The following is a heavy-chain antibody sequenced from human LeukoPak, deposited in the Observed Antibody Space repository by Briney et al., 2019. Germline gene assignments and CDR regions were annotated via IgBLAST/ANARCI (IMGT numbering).Heavy chain of an antibody. Sequence: GASVKVSCKASGYTFTGYYMHWVRQAPGQGLEWMGWTNPNSGGTNYAQKFQGRVTMTRDTSISTAYMELSRLRSDDTAVYYCARMVPGAPYNWFDPWGQGTLVTVSS. J-gene: IGHJ5*02. V-gene: IGHV1-2*02. CDR1: GYTFTGYY. D-gene: IGHD4/OR15-4a*01. CDR3: ARMVPGAPYNWFDP. CDR2: TNPNSGGT.